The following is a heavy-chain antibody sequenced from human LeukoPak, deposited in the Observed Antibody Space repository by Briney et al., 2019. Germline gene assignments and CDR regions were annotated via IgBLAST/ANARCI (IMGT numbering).Heavy chain of an antibody. D-gene: IGHD2-2*01. CDR3: ARQYCSSTSCRNAEKDLFDY. J-gene: IGHJ4*02. V-gene: IGHV4-39*07. CDR2: IYYSGST. CDR1: GGSISSSSYY. Sequence: SETLSLTCTVSGGSISSSSYYWGWIRQPPGKGLEWIGSIYYSGSTYYNPSLKSRVTISVDTSKNQFSLKLSSVTAADTAVYYCARQYCSSTSCRNAEKDLFDYWGQGTLVTVSS.